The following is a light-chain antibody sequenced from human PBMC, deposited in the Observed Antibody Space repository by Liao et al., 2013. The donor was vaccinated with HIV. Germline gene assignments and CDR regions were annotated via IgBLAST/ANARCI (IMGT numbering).Light chain of an antibody. Sequence: SYELTQPPSVSVAPGKTARMTCGGDDIGGKSVHWYQQQPGQAPVLVITYDTERPSGIPERFSGSNSGNTATLTISRVEAGDEADYYCQVWYIGSDFFGGGTKLTVL. J-gene: IGLJ2*01. CDR2: YDT. CDR3: QVWYIGSDF. V-gene: IGLV3-21*04. CDR1: DIGGKS.